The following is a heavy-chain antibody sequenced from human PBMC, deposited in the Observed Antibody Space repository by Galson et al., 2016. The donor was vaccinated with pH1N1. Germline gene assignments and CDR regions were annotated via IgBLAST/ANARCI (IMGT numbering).Heavy chain of an antibody. D-gene: IGHD6-13*01. V-gene: IGHV3-30*18. CDR3: AKVVRGSSWPSFDY. CDR2: ISYDGSNK. CDR1: GFTFNKYG. Sequence: SLRLSCAASGFTFNKYGMHWVRQAPGKGLEWVAVISYDGSNKYYADSVKGRFTISRDDSKNMLYLQMNSLRAEDTAVYSCAKVVRGSSWPSFDYWGQGTLVTVSS. J-gene: IGHJ4*02.